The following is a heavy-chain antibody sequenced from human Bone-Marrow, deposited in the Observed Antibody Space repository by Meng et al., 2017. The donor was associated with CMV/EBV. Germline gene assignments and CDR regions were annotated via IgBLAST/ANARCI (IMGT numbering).Heavy chain of an antibody. Sequence: GGSLRLSCAASGFTFSNYGMHWVRQAPGKGLVWVSRINSDGSSTSYADSVKGRFTISRDNSKNTLYLQMNSLRAEDTAVYYCAKDRVDDFWSGYYRGMDVWGQGTTVTVSS. CDR3: AKDRVDDFWSGYYRGMDV. CDR2: INSDGSST. CDR1: GFTFSNYG. D-gene: IGHD3-3*01. J-gene: IGHJ6*02. V-gene: IGHV3-74*01.